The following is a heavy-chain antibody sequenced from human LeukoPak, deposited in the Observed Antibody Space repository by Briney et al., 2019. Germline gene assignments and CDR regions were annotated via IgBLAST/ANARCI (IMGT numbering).Heavy chain of an antibody. J-gene: IGHJ4*02. CDR1: GFTVSSNY. CDR2: IYSGGST. D-gene: IGHD6-13*01. Sequence: PGGSLRLSCAASGFTVSSNYMSWVRQAPGKGLEWVSVIYSGGSTYYADSVKGRFTISRDNSKNTLYLQMNSLRVEDTAVYYCARVLHSSSWYPGFDYWGQGTLVTVSS. V-gene: IGHV3-53*01. CDR3: ARVLHSSSWYPGFDY.